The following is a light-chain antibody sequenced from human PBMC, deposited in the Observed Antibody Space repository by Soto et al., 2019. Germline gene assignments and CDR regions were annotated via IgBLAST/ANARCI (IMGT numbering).Light chain of an antibody. Sequence: QSVLTQPASVSGSPGQSITISCTGTSSDVGSYNLVSWYQQHPGKAPKLMIYEGSKRPSGVSNRFSGSKSGNTASLTISGLQAEDEADYYCQSYDSSTVVFGGGTKLTVL. CDR2: EGS. CDR1: SSDVGSYNL. V-gene: IGLV2-23*01. J-gene: IGLJ2*01. CDR3: QSYDSSTVV.